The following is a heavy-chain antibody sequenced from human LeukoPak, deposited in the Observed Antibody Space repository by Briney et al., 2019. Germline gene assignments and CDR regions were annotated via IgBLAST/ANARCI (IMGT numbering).Heavy chain of an antibody. V-gene: IGHV4-39*01. J-gene: IGHJ3*02. CDR3: ARHRVVVVPAVDDAFDI. D-gene: IGHD2-2*01. CDR2: IYYSGST. CDR1: GGSISSSSHY. Sequence: KPSETLSLTCTVSGGSISSSSHYWGWIRQPPGKGLEWIGSIYYSGSTYYNPSLKSRVTISVDTSKNQFSLKLSSVTAADTAVYYCARHRVVVVPAVDDAFDIWGQGTMVTVSS.